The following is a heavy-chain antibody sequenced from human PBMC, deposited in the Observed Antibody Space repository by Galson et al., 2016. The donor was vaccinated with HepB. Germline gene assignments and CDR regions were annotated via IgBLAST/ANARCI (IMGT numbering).Heavy chain of an antibody. Sequence: SLRLSCAASGFTLSTYWMHWVRQAPGKGLVCVSRIGDDERYTNYADSVKGRFAISRDNAKNMLYLQMNSLSAEDTAIYYCARVFPARCSGRSCFSEGAFDIWGQGTMVTVSS. D-gene: IGHD2-15*01. V-gene: IGHV3-74*01. J-gene: IGHJ3*02. CDR1: GFTLSTYW. CDR3: ARVFPARCSGRSCFSEGAFDI. CDR2: IGDDERYT.